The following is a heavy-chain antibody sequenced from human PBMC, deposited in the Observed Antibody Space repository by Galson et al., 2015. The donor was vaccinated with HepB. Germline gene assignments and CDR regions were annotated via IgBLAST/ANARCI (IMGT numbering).Heavy chain of an antibody. CDR1: GFTFSSYN. J-gene: IGHJ4*02. CDR2: ISSSSRYK. CDR3: ASSSIAAPGTSQDFDY. Sequence: SLRLSCAASGFTFSSYNMNWVRQPPGKGLEWVSSISSSSRYKYYADSVKGRFTISRDNAKNSLFLQMNSLRAEDTAVYYCASSSIAAPGTSQDFDYWGQGTLVTVSS. D-gene: IGHD6-6*01. V-gene: IGHV3-21*01.